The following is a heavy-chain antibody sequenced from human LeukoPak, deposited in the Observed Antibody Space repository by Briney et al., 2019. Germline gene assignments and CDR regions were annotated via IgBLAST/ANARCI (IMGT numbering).Heavy chain of an antibody. D-gene: IGHD2-2*01. CDR3: ARGSPATA. CDR1: GGSISSSSYY. V-gene: IGHV4-39*07. Sequence: SETPSLTCTVSGGSISSSSYYWGWIRQPPGKGLEWIGSIYYSGSTYYNPSLKSRVTISVDTSKNQFSLKLSSVTAAGTAVYYCARGSPATAWGQGTMVTVSS. CDR2: IYYSGST. J-gene: IGHJ3*01.